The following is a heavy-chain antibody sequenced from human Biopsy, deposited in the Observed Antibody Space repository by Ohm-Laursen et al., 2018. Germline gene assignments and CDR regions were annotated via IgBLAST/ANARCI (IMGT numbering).Heavy chain of an antibody. V-gene: IGHV1-18*01. CDR2: ISAYNGQT. CDR1: GYSLSTFG. Sequence: GASVKVSCKASGYSLSTFGLNWVRQAPGLGLEWIGWISAYNGQTSYAPNFQGRLIMTTDTSTGTAYMELRSLRSDDTAMYYCARDPRNKFDLWGQGTLVSVSA. D-gene: IGHD1/OR15-1a*01. CDR3: ARDPRNKFDL. J-gene: IGHJ5*02.